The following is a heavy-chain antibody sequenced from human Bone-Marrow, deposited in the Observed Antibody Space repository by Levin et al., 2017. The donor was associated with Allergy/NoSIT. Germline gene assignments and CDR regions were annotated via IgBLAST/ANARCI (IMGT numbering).Heavy chain of an antibody. CDR1: GDTFSSYV. Sequence: SVKVSCKTSGDTFSSYVFNWVRQAPGQGLEWMGGIIPIFGTSNYGQRFRGRLTMTADKATNTAYMELSSLTSEDTAIYYCARLGLLFSDTHMDVWGQGTTVTVSS. V-gene: IGHV1-69*06. CDR2: IIPIFGTS. CDR3: ARLGLLFSDTHMDV. D-gene: IGHD3-10*02. J-gene: IGHJ6*02.